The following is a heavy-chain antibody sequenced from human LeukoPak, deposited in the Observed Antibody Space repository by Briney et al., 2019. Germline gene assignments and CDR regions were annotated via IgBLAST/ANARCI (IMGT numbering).Heavy chain of an antibody. Sequence: PSETLSLTCAVSGYSIRSGYYWGWIRQPPGKGLEWIGSVFHGGSTYYNPSLKSRVTISLDTAKNQFSLKLRSVTDTYTAMYFCARLSLGILNGAFDIWGQGTMVTVSS. CDR3: ARLSLGILNGAFDI. CDR2: VFHGGST. J-gene: IGHJ3*02. D-gene: IGHD1-26*01. V-gene: IGHV4-38-2*01. CDR1: GYSIRSGYY.